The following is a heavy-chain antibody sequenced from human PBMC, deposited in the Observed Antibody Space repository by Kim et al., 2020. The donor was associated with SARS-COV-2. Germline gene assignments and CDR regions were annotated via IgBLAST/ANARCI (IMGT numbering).Heavy chain of an antibody. J-gene: IGHJ6*02. V-gene: IGHV5-10-1*01. D-gene: IGHD3-10*01. CDR2: IDPSDSYT. CDR3: ARENGSGSYLRYYYYGMDG. CDR1: GYSFTSYW. Sequence: GESLKISCKGSGYSFTSYWISWVRQMPGKGLEWMGRIDPSDSYTNYSPSFQGHVTISADKSISTAYLQWSSLKASDTAMYYCARENGSGSYLRYYYYGMDGWGQGTTVTVSS.